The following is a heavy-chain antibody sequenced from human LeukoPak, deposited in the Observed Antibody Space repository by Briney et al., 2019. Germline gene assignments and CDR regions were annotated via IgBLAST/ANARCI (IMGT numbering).Heavy chain of an antibody. Sequence: ASVKVSCKASGYTFTSNYIHWVRQATGQGLEWMGWMNPNSGNTGYAQKFQGRVTMTRNTSISTAYMELSSLRSEDTAVYYCARGNRLLWFGETSFDYWGQGTLVTVSS. CDR3: ARGNRLLWFGETSFDY. J-gene: IGHJ4*02. V-gene: IGHV1-8*02. CDR1: GYTFTSNY. CDR2: MNPNSGNT. D-gene: IGHD3-10*01.